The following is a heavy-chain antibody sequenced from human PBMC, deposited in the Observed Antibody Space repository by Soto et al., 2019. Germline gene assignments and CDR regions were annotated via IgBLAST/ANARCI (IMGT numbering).Heavy chain of an antibody. V-gene: IGHV3-23*01. CDR1: GFTFSSYA. J-gene: IGHJ4*02. Sequence: GGSLRLSCAASGFTFSSYAMSWVRQAPGKGLEWVSAISGSGGSTYYADSVKGRFTISRDNSKNTLYLQMNSLRAEDTDVYYCAKDYYDSSGYYYYFDYWGLGPLVRVSA. CDR2: ISGSGGST. CDR3: AKDYYDSSGYYYYFDY. D-gene: IGHD3-22*01.